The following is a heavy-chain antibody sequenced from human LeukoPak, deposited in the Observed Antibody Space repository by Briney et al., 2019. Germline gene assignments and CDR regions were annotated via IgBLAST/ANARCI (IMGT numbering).Heavy chain of an antibody. CDR3: ARRRSNGSGSYARDYYYYGMDV. V-gene: IGHV1-69*01. D-gene: IGHD3-10*01. CDR2: IISIFGTA. J-gene: IGHJ6*02. CDR1: GGTFSSYA. Sequence: GSSVNVSCKASGGTFSSYAISWVRQAAGQGLEWMGGIISIFGTANCAQKFQGRVTITADESTSTAYMELSSLRSEDTAVYYCARRRSNGSGSYARDYYYYGMDVWGQGTTVTVSS.